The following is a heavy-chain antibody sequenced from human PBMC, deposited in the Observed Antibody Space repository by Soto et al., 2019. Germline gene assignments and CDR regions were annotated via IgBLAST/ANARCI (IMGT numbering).Heavy chain of an antibody. CDR3: ARDSRATPYYGMDD. CDR1: GGSFRSGDYC. V-gene: IGHV4-31*03. CDR2: IYYSGST. Sequence: QVQLQESGPGLVKPSQTLSLTCTVSGGSFRSGDYCWTWIRQHPGKGLEWIGYIYYSGSTYYNPSLKSRVTISVDTSKSQFSLNLSSVTAADTAVYYCARDSRATPYYGMDDWGQGTTVTVSS. J-gene: IGHJ6*02.